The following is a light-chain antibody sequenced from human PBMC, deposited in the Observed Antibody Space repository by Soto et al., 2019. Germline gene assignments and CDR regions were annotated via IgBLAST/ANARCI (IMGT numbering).Light chain of an antibody. CDR3: QQSYSTPVT. V-gene: IGKV1-39*01. CDR2: AAP. J-gene: IGKJ1*01. Sequence: DIQMTQSPSSLSASVGDRVTISCRASQTINSYLNWYQQKPGKAPKLLIYAAPNLQSGVPSRFSGSGSGTDFTLTISSLQPEDFATYYCQQSYSTPVTFGQGTKVDIK. CDR1: QTINSY.